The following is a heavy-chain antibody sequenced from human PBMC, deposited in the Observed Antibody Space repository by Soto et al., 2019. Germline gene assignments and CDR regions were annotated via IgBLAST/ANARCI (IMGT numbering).Heavy chain of an antibody. D-gene: IGHD4-17*01. CDR1: GGSISSSSYY. V-gene: IGHV4-39*01. CDR2: IYYSGST. CDR3: ARHSTVTYYYYGMDV. Sequence: SETLSLTCTVSGGSISSSSYYWGWIRQPPGKGLEWIGSIYYSGSTYYNPSLKSRVTISVDTSKNQFPLKLSSVTAADTAVYYCARHSTVTYYYYGMDVWGQGTTVTVSS. J-gene: IGHJ6*02.